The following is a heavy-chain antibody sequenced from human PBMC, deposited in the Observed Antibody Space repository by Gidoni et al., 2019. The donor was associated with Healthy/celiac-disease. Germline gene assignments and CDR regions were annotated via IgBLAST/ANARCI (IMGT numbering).Heavy chain of an antibody. Sequence: QVQLVQSGAEVKKPGASVKVPCKASGYTFTSYDINWVRQATGQGLEWMGWMNPNSGNTGYAQKFQGRVTMTRNTSIGTAYMELSSLRSEDTAVYYCAREYSSSWHLGWFDPWGQGTLVTVSS. D-gene: IGHD6-13*01. CDR2: MNPNSGNT. V-gene: IGHV1-8*01. CDR1: GYTFTSYD. J-gene: IGHJ5*02. CDR3: AREYSSSWHLGWFDP.